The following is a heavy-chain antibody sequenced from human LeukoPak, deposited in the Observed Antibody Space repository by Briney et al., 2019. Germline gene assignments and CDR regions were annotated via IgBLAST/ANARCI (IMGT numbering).Heavy chain of an antibody. V-gene: IGHV3-30-3*01. Sequence: GGSLRLSWAASGFTFSSYAMHWVRQAPGKGLEWVAVISYDGSNKYYADSVKGRFTISRDNSKNTLYLQMNSLRAEDTAVYYCARGVEWLPFDPWGQGTLVTVSS. CDR1: GFTFSSYA. D-gene: IGHD1-26*01. CDR2: ISYDGSNK. J-gene: IGHJ5*02. CDR3: ARGVEWLPFDP.